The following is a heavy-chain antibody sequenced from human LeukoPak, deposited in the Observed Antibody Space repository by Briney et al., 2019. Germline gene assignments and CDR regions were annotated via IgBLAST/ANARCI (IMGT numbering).Heavy chain of an antibody. CDR1: GFTFRTFA. CDR3: AKLATVTTQVSWFDP. V-gene: IGHV3-23*01. D-gene: IGHD4-17*01. J-gene: IGHJ5*02. CDR2: ISGSGDST. Sequence: GGSLRLSCVAAGFTFRTFAMSWARQPPGKGLEWVSAISGSGDSTYYADSVKGRFTISRDNSKNTLYLQMDSLRAGDTATYYCAKLATVTTQVSWFDPWGQGTLVTVSS.